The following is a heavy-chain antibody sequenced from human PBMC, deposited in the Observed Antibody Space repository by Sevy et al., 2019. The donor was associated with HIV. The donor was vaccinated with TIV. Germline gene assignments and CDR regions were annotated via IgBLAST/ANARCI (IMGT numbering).Heavy chain of an antibody. CDR2: IYYSGST. CDR3: ARGTGGHYYYYYLDV. V-gene: IGHV4-59*11. CDR1: GGSISSHY. D-gene: IGHD3-10*01. J-gene: IGHJ6*03. Sequence: SETLSLTCTVSGGSISSHYWSWVRQPPGKGLEWIGYIYYSGSTNYNPSLQSRVTISVDTSKNQFSLKLSSVTAADTAGYYCARGTGGHYYYYYLDVWGTGTTVTVSS.